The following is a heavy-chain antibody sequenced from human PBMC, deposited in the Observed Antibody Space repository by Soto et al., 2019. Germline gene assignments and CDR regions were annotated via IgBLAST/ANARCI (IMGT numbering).Heavy chain of an antibody. V-gene: IGHV3-15*01. J-gene: IGHJ5*02. D-gene: IGHD2-2*01. CDR3: TKDVVLATIVGWIDP. Sequence: EVQLVESGGGFVKPGGSLRLSCVASGFTFKNAWMSWVRQAPGKGLEWIGRIKSTTDGGTTDYAAPVKGRFTISRDDSKNTQYLQMNSLKTEDTAVYYCTKDVVLATIVGWIDPWGQGTLVTVSS. CDR2: IKSTTDGGTT. CDR1: GFTFKNAW.